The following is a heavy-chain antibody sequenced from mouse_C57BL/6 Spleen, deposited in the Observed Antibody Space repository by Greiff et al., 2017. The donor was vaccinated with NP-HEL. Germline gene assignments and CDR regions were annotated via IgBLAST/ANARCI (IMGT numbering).Heavy chain of an antibody. CDR3: ARNYGDFAY. J-gene: IGHJ3*01. D-gene: IGHD1-1*02. CDR1: GYAFSSSW. V-gene: IGHV1-82*01. Sequence: VQLQQSGPELVKPGASVKISCKASGYAFSSSWMNWVKQRPGKGLEWIGRIYPGDGDTNYNGKFKGKATLTADKSSSTAYRQLSSLTSEDSAVYFCARNYGDFAYWGQGTLVTVSA. CDR2: IYPGDGDT.